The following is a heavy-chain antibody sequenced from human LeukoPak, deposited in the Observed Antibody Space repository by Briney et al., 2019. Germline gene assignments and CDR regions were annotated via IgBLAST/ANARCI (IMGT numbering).Heavy chain of an antibody. J-gene: IGHJ5*02. Sequence: EPSETLSLTCTVSGYSITSSYYWGWIRQPPGKGLEWIGSIYHSGSTYYNPSLKSRVTISVDTSKNQFSLKLSSVTAADTAVYYCANTDTAINWLDPWGQGTLVTVSS. CDR3: ANTDTAINWLDP. CDR2: IYHSGST. CDR1: GYSITSSYY. V-gene: IGHV4-38-2*02. D-gene: IGHD5-18*01.